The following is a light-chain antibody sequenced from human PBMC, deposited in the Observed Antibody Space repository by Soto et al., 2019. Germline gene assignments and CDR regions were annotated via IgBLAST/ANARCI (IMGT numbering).Light chain of an antibody. CDR3: QQRSHWPT. V-gene: IGKV3-11*01. CDR2: DAS. Sequence: EIVLTHSPGTLSLSPCERAALSFRASQSVSSHLAWYQQKPGQSPRLLIYDASNRATGIPARFSGSGSGTDFTLTISSLEPEDFAFYFCQQRSHWPTFGQGTKVDNK. CDR1: QSVSSH. J-gene: IGKJ1*01.